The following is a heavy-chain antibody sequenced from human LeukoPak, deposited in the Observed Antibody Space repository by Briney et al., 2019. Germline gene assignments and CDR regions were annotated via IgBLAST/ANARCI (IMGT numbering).Heavy chain of an antibody. CDR3: ARDRAKIVVVVAATSLDY. J-gene: IGHJ4*02. D-gene: IGHD2-15*01. V-gene: IGHV3-30-3*01. CDR1: GFIFSNYA. CDR2: ISYDGSNK. Sequence: PGRSLRLSCVASGFIFSNYAMHWVRQAPGKGLEWVALISYDGSNKYYADSVKGRFTISRDTSKNTLFLEMNSLRAEDTAVYYCARDRAKIVVVVAATSLDYWGQGTLVTVSS.